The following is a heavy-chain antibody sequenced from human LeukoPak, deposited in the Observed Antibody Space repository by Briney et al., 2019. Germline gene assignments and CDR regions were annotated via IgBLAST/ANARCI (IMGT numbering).Heavy chain of an antibody. CDR3: ARGHSPVTTKVSYFQH. D-gene: IGHD4-17*01. CDR1: GGSFSGYY. CDR2: INLSGST. J-gene: IGHJ1*01. V-gene: IGHV4-34*01. Sequence: SETLSLTCAVYGGSFSGYYWSWIRQPPGKGLEWIGEINLSGSTNYNPSLKSRVTILVEMSKNQFPLNLSVMTTADTAVYYCARGHSPVTTKVSYFQHWGQGTLVTVSS.